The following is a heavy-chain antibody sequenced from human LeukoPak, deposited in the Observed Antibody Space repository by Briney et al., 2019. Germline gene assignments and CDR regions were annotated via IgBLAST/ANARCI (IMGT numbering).Heavy chain of an antibody. CDR1: GITFSNSW. V-gene: IGHV3-23*01. CDR2: MSGSGGST. Sequence: PGGSLRLSCTTSGITFSNSWMSWVRQAPGKGLEWVSTMSGSGGSTYYADSVKGRFTISRDNSKNTLYLQMNSLRAEDTAVYYCAKDLVHDYGDYYFDYWGQGTLVTVSS. D-gene: IGHD4-17*01. CDR3: AKDLVHDYGDYYFDY. J-gene: IGHJ4*02.